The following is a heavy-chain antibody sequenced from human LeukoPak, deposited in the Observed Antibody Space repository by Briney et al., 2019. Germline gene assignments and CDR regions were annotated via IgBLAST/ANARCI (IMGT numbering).Heavy chain of an antibody. D-gene: IGHD6-19*01. J-gene: IGHJ3*02. CDR3: ARDRPGIAVAGDALDI. Sequence: SEPLSLTCTVSGGSIGSYYWSWIRQPPGKGLEWIGYMYNKGSTSYNPSLKSRVTISVDTSKNQFSLKVRSVTAADTAVYYCARDRPGIAVAGDALDIWGQGTMVTISS. CDR1: GGSIGSYY. V-gene: IGHV4-59*01. CDR2: MYNKGST.